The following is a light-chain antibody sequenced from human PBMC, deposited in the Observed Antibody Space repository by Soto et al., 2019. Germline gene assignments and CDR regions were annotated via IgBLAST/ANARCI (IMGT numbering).Light chain of an antibody. CDR3: SAFTIASTLV. CDR2: EVS. J-gene: IGLJ3*02. V-gene: IGLV2-14*01. Sequence: QSALTQPASVSGSPGQSITISCTGTSSDVGGYNYVSWYQHHPGKAPKLLIYEVSNRPSGVSDRFSGSKTGTTASLTISGLQPEDEADYYCSAFTIASTLVFGGGTKLTVL. CDR1: SSDVGGYNY.